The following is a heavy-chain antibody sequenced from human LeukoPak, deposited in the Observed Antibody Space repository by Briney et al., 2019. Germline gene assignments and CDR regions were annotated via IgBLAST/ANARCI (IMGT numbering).Heavy chain of an antibody. Sequence: PSETLSLTCTVSGGSISSSSYYWGWIRQPPGKGLEWIGSIYYSGSTYYNPSLKSRVTISVDTSKIQFSLKLSSVTAADTVVYYCARGDPASIAAAADYWGQGTLVTVST. D-gene: IGHD6-13*01. CDR3: ARGDPASIAAAADY. J-gene: IGHJ4*02. V-gene: IGHV4-39*07. CDR1: GGSISSSSYY. CDR2: IYYSGST.